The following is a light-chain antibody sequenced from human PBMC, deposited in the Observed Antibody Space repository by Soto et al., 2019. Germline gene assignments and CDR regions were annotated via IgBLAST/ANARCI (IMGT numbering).Light chain of an antibody. CDR1: SGDVGNYDL. Sequence: QSALTQPASVSGSPGQSITISCTGSSGDVGNYDLVSWYQQIPGKAPQLMIFEVSRRPSGVSDRFSGSKSGNMASLTISGLQAEDEADFYCCAYAGSSIWVFGGGTKLTVL. CDR2: EVS. V-gene: IGLV2-23*02. J-gene: IGLJ3*02. CDR3: CAYAGSSIWV.